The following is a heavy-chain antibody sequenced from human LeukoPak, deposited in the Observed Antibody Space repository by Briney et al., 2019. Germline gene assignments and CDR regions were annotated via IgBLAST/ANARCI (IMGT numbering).Heavy chain of an antibody. Sequence: SVKVSCKASGGTFSSYAISWVRQAPGQGLEWMGGIIPIFGTANYAQKFQGRVTITADKSTSTAYMELSSLRSEDTAVYYCAREFVVVPAAIYPHDAFDIWGQGTMVTVSS. D-gene: IGHD2-2*01. CDR2: IIPIFGTA. J-gene: IGHJ3*02. CDR3: AREFVVVPAAIYPHDAFDI. V-gene: IGHV1-69*06. CDR1: GGTFSSYA.